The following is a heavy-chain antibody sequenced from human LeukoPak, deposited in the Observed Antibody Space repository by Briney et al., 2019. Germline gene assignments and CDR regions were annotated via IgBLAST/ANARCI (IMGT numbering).Heavy chain of an antibody. CDR1: GFTFSSYV. D-gene: IGHD3-10*01. V-gene: IGHV3-30*04. J-gene: IGHJ4*02. CDR3: ARLLPPYYGSGSYGVDY. CDR2: ISYDGSNE. Sequence: GRSLRLSCAASGFTFSSYVMHWVRQAPGKGLEWVAIISYDGSNEYYADSVKGRFTISRDNSKNSLYLQMNSLRAEDTAVYYCARLLPPYYGSGSYGVDYWGQGTLVTVSS.